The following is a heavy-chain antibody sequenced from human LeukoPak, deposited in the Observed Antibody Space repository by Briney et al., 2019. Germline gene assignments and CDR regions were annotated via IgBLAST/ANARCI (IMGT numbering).Heavy chain of an antibody. CDR1: GYTFTSYG. D-gene: IGHD3-22*01. J-gene: IGHJ3*02. CDR2: ISAYNGNT. Sequence: ASVKVSCKASGYTFTSYGISWVRQAPGQGLEWMGWISAYNGNTNYAQKLQGRVTMTTDTSTSTAYMELRSLRSDDTAVYYCARDGEYDSSGYYYSDAFDIWGQGTMVTVSS. V-gene: IGHV1-18*01. CDR3: ARDGEYDSSGYYYSDAFDI.